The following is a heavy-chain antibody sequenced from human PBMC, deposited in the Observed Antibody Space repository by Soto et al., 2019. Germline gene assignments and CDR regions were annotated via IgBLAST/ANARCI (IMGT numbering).Heavy chain of an antibody. CDR3: AHRQLIKEARGFNYGYFDY. V-gene: IGHV2-5*02. Sequence: GSGPTLVNPTQTLTLTCTFSGFSLSSSRVGVGWIRQPPGKALEWLAVIYWDDDKRYSPSLKSRLTITKDTSKNQVVLTMTNMDPVDTATYYCAHRQLIKEARGFNYGYFDYWGQGTLVTVSS. CDR2: IYWDDDK. CDR1: GFSLSSSRVG. D-gene: IGHD5-18*01. J-gene: IGHJ4*02.